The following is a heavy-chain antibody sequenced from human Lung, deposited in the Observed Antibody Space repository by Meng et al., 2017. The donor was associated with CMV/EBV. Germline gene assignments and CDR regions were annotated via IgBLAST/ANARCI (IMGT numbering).Heavy chain of an antibody. Sequence: SCVASGLIFNKYGIHWLRQAPGKGLEWLSFIDVDGQRRYNGDTVKARFVVFKDRSKNTVVLQMNSLRVEDTAVYYCAGHQGGPRDGVRLVWGQGTXVTVSS. J-gene: IGHJ4*02. D-gene: IGHD3-10*01. CDR2: IDVDGQRR. V-gene: IGHV3-30*02. CDR1: GLIFNKYG. CDR3: AGHQGGPRDGVRLV.